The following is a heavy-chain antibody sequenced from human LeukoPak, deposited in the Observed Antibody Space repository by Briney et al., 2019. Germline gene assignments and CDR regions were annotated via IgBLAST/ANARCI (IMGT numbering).Heavy chain of an antibody. D-gene: IGHD1-26*01. V-gene: IGHV3-23*01. J-gene: IGHJ4*02. CDR1: GFTFSSYA. Sequence: GGSLRLSCAASGFTFSSYAMSWVRQAPGKGLEWVSTISGSGGSTYYADSVKGRFTISRDNSKNTLYLQMNSLRAEDTAVYYCATGELPWHFDYWGQGTLVTVSS. CDR2: ISGSGGST. CDR3: ATGELPWHFDY.